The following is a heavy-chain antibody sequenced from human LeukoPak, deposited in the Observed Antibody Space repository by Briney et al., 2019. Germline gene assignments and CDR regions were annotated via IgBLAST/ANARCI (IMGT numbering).Heavy chain of an antibody. CDR1: GYSFSGYY. J-gene: IGHJ4*02. D-gene: IGHD1-26*01. Sequence: ASVKVSCKASGYSFSGYYINWVRQAPGQGLEWMGWIKPNGGDTNYPQKFRARITMTRDTSISTVYMGLKSLTSDDTAVYYCARGDEWELAVDFWGQGTLVTVSS. V-gene: IGHV1-2*02. CDR3: ARGDEWELAVDF. CDR2: IKPNGGDT.